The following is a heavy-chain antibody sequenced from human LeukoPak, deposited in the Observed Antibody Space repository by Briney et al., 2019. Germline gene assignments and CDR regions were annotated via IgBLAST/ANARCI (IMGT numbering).Heavy chain of an antibody. D-gene: IGHD3-22*01. CDR3: ATAEYYYDSSGFSVRFDP. CDR1: GYTLTELS. V-gene: IGHV1-24*01. Sequence: ASVKVSCKVSGYTLTELSMHWGRQAPGKGLEWMGGFDPEDGETIYAQKFQGRVTMTEDTSTDTAYMELSSLRSEDTAVYYCATAEYYYDSSGFSVRFDPWGQGTLATVSS. J-gene: IGHJ5*02. CDR2: FDPEDGET.